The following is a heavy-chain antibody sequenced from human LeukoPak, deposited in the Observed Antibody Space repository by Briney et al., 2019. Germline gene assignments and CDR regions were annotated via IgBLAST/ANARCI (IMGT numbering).Heavy chain of an antibody. Sequence: GGSLRLFCAASGFTFSSYAMSWVRQAPGKGLEWVSGISASGGITYYAESVKGRFTISRDNSKNTLYLQMNSLRAEDTAVYYCAGGTWIQLWLDYWGQGTLVTVSS. D-gene: IGHD5-18*01. V-gene: IGHV3-23*01. CDR3: AGGTWIQLWLDY. CDR1: GFTFSSYA. CDR2: ISASGGIT. J-gene: IGHJ4*02.